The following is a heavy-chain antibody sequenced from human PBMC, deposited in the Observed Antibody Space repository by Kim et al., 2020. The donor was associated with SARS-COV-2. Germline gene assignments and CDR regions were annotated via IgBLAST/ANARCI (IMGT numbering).Heavy chain of an antibody. D-gene: IGHD3-9*01. J-gene: IGHJ6*02. CDR2: IYYSGST. V-gene: IGHV4-59*13. CDR3: ARDLGGLNYDILTGYYNPEYYYGMDV. CDR1: GGSISSYY. Sequence: SETLSLTCTVSGGSISSYYWSWIRQPPGKGLEWIGYIYYSGSTNYNPSLKSRVTLSVDTSKNQFSLKLSSVTAADTAVYYCARDLGGLNYDILTGYYNPEYYYGMDVWGQGTTVTVSS.